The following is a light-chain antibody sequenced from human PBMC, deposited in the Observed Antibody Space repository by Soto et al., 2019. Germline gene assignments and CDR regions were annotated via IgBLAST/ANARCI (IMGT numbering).Light chain of an antibody. CDR2: DNT. CDR3: CSYAGRNTLV. J-gene: IGLJ2*01. Sequence: QSVLTQPASVSGSPGQSITISCTGTSSDVGSYNVVSWYQHHPGKAPKLMIYDNTKRPSGASDRFSGSKSGNTASLTISGLQTEDEAHYYCCSYAGRNTLVFGGGTKLTVL. CDR1: SSDVGSYNV. V-gene: IGLV2-23*01.